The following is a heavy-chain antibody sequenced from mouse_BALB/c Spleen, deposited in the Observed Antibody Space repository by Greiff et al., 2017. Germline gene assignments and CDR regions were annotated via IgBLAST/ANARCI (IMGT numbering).Heavy chain of an antibody. CDR1: GYTFTSYW. CDR3: ARDGNYLAY. CDR2: IYPGDGDT. D-gene: IGHD2-1*01. J-gene: IGHJ3*01. Sequence: VKLMESGAELARPGASVKLSCKASGYTFTSYWMQWVKQRPGQGLEWIGAIYPGDGDTRYTQKFKGKATLTADKSSSTAYMQLSSLASEDSAVYYCARDGNYLAYWGQGTLVTVSA. V-gene: IGHV1-87*01.